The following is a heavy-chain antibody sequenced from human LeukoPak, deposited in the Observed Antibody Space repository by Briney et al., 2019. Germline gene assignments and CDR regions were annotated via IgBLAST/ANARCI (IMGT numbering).Heavy chain of an antibody. CDR3: ARDSSTYTRHFDY. CDR1: GYIFVNFG. CDR2: ISAYNGNT. J-gene: IGHJ4*02. D-gene: IGHD2-2*01. V-gene: IGHV1-18*01. Sequence: GASVKVSCKASGYIFVNFGISWLRQAPRQGLEWVGWISAYNGNTNYAQKFRGRVTMTTDTSTNTAYMELRNLGSDDTAMYFCARDSSTYTRHFDYWGQGTLVTVSS.